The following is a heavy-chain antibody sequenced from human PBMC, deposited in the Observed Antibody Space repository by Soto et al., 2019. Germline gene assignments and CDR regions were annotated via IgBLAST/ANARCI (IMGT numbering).Heavy chain of an antibody. Sequence: GGSLRLSCAASGFTFSSYAMHWVRQAPGKGLEWVAVISYDGSNKYYADSVKGRFTISRDNSKNTLYLQMNSLIAEDTAVYYCARDRSSGWYLHRVDYYYGMDVWGQGTTVTVSS. J-gene: IGHJ6*02. V-gene: IGHV3-30-3*01. D-gene: IGHD6-19*01. CDR1: GFTFSSYA. CDR3: ARDRSSGWYLHRVDYYYGMDV. CDR2: ISYDGSNK.